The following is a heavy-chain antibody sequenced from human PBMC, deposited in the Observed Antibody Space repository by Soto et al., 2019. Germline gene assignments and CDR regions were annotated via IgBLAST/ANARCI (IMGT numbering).Heavy chain of an antibody. CDR2: IFHDGTA. D-gene: IGHD3-10*01. Sequence: SETLSLTCAVSGVSISSGNWWAWVRQSPQRGLEYIGEIFHDGTANYYPSFERRVAISVDTSKNQFSLKLTSVTAADTAIYFCARLVYDTRLNYMYFDFWGQGTLVTV. CDR3: ARLVYDTRLNYMYFDF. V-gene: IGHV4-4*02. CDR1: GVSISSGNW. J-gene: IGHJ4*02.